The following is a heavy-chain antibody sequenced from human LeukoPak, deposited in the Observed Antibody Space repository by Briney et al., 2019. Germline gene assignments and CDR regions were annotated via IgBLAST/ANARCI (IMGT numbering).Heavy chain of an antibody. D-gene: IGHD3-22*01. Sequence: PGGSLRLSCAASGFTFSSYAMHWVRQAPGKGLEYVSAISSNGGSTYYANSVKGRFTISRDNSKNTLYLQMGSLRAEDMAVYYCARVDSSGYYPAIGAFDIWGQGTMVTVSS. CDR1: GFTFSSYA. V-gene: IGHV3-64*01. CDR3: ARVDSSGYYPAIGAFDI. J-gene: IGHJ3*02. CDR2: ISSNGGST.